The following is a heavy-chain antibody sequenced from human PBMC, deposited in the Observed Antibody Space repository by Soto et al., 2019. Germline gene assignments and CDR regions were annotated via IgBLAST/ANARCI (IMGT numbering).Heavy chain of an antibody. CDR3: ARDHRDCSSTSCRTPVAFDI. V-gene: IGHV3-30-3*01. CDR2: ISYDGSNK. D-gene: IGHD2-2*01. J-gene: IGHJ3*02. Sequence: GGSLRLSCAASGFTFSSYAMHWVRQAPGKGLEWVAVISYDGSNKYYADSVKGRFTISRDNSKNTLYLQMNSLRAEDTAVYYCARDHRDCSSTSCRTPVAFDIWGQGTMVTVSS. CDR1: GFTFSSYA.